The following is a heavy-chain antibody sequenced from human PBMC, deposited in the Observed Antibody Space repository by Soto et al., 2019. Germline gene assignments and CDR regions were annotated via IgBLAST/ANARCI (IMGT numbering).Heavy chain of an antibody. D-gene: IGHD3-10*01. CDR2: IYYSGTT. Sequence: SETLSLTCTVSGGSISSADFFWTWLRQPPGKGLEWLGYIYYSGTTYYNPSLKRRLIISIATSRNQFSLSLNPVTAADTAVYFCAREPYLPMARNDFWGQGAQVTVS. CDR3: AREPYLPMARNDF. J-gene: IGHJ4*02. V-gene: IGHV4-30-4*01. CDR1: GGSISSADFF.